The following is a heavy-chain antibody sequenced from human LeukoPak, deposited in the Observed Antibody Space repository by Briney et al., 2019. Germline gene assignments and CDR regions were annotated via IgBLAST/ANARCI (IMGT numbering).Heavy chain of an antibody. J-gene: IGHJ4*02. CDR1: GSTFASYY. Sequence: ASLKVSRTASGSTFASYYMHSVRRSPGHQLGWRGIINPSDGSTSYAQQFQGRVTMTRDTSTSTDYMELSSPRAEDTAVYYYAGGLSSGWLNNYFDYWGQGTLVTVS. CDR3: AGGLSSGWLNNYFDY. V-gene: IGHV1-46*01. D-gene: IGHD6-19*01. CDR2: INPSDGST.